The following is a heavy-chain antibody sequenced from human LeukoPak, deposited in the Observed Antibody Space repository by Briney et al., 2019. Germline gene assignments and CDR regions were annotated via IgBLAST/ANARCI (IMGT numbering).Heavy chain of an antibody. J-gene: IGHJ4*02. Sequence: GGSLRLSCAASGFTFSDYYMSWIRQAPGKGLEWVSSISSSSSYIYYADSVKGRFTISRDNAKNSLYLQMNSLRAEDTAVYYCARDLVGAGNLDYWGQGTLVTVSS. V-gene: IGHV3-11*06. CDR1: GFTFSDYY. CDR2: ISSSSSYI. CDR3: ARDLVGAGNLDY. D-gene: IGHD1-26*01.